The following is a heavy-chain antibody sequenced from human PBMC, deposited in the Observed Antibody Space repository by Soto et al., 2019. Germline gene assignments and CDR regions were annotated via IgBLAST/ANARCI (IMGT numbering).Heavy chain of an antibody. CDR3: AEDGGGGGELDLGY. CDR1: GFTFSSYV. J-gene: IGHJ4*02. V-gene: IGHV3-30*18. D-gene: IGHD2-21*01. CDR2: ISHDGNNK. Sequence: QVQLVESGGGVVQPGRSLRLSCAASGFTFSSYVMHWVRQTPGKGLEWVAFISHDGNNKYYADSVKGRFTISRDNSENTLNWQMESLRAEDTGVYYWAEDGGGGGELDLGYWGQGTRVPV.